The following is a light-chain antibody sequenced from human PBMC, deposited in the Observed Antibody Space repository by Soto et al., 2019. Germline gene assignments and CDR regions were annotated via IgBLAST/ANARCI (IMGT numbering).Light chain of an antibody. Sequence: DIQMTHSPATLSASVGDRVTITFRASQSINSWLAWYQQKPGQAPKLLIYDGSSFESGVPSRFSGSRSGTEFTLTISSLQPDDFAIYYCQQYNSYSWTFGQGTKVDIK. J-gene: IGKJ1*01. CDR1: QSINSW. V-gene: IGKV1-5*01. CDR2: DGS. CDR3: QQYNSYSWT.